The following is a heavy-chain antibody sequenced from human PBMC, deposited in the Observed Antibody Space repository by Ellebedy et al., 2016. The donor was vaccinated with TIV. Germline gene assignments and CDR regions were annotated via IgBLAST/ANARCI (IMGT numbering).Heavy chain of an antibody. V-gene: IGHV1-69*13. J-gene: IGHJ4*02. CDR2: VIPIIGAV. CDR3: VRIEDGGWALDH. Sequence: AASVKDSCKASGDILSSYAISWARQAPGQGLEWMGGVIPIIGAVNYAQDFQGRVTITADAFTYTSHMLLSSLRSDDTAIYYCVRIEDGGWALDHWGQGTLVTVSS. D-gene: IGHD6-19*01. CDR1: GDILSSYA.